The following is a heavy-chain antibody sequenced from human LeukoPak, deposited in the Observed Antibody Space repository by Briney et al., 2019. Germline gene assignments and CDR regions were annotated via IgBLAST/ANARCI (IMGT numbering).Heavy chain of an antibody. J-gene: IGHJ4*02. CDR2: TSGSGGST. CDR1: GFTFSSYA. V-gene: IGHV3-23*01. Sequence: GGSLRLSCAASGFTFSSYAMSSVRQAPGKGLEWVSITSGSGGSTYYADSVKGRFTISRDNSKNTLYLQMNSLRAEDTAVYYCAKRGGYCTGGSCYSYYFDYWGQGTLVTVSS. CDR3: AKRGGYCTGGSCYSYYFDY. D-gene: IGHD2-15*01.